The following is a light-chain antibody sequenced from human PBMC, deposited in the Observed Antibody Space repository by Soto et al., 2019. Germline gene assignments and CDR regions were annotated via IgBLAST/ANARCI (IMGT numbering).Light chain of an antibody. CDR2: GAS. Sequence: IVLSESPCTLSLSPLERATLSCRSSQSVSSSYLAWYQQKPGQAPRLLIYGASSRATGIPDRFSGSGSGTDFTLTISRLEPEDFAVYYCQQYGNSPITFGQGTRLEIK. V-gene: IGKV3-20*01. CDR1: QSVSSSY. CDR3: QQYGNSPIT. J-gene: IGKJ5*01.